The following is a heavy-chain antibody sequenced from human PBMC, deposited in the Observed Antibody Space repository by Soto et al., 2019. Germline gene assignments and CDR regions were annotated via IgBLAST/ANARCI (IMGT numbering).Heavy chain of an antibody. CDR2: ISAYNGNT. CDR1: GYTFTSYG. V-gene: IGHV1-18*04. J-gene: IGHJ5*02. Sequence: ASVKVSCKASGYTFTSYGISWVRQAPGQGLEWMGWISAYNGNTNYAQKLQGRVTMTTDTSTSTAYRELRSLRSDDTAVYYCARVCRLGERYCINGVCYSTGWFDPWGQGTLVHVAS. D-gene: IGHD2-8*01. CDR3: ARVCRLGERYCINGVCYSTGWFDP.